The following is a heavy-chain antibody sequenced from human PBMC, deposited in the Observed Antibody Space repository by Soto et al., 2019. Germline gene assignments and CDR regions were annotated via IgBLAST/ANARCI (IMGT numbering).Heavy chain of an antibody. CDR1: GGSISSSSYY. J-gene: IGHJ5*02. V-gene: IGHV4-39*01. CDR2: IYYSGST. Sequence: SETLSLTCTVSGGSISSSSYYWGWIRQPPGKGLEWIGSIYYSGSTYYNPSLKSRVTISVDTSKNQFSLKLSSVTAADTAVYYCARPSRVSHYGDGGGEFDPWGQGTLVTVSS. D-gene: IGHD4-17*01. CDR3: ARPSRVSHYGDGGGEFDP.